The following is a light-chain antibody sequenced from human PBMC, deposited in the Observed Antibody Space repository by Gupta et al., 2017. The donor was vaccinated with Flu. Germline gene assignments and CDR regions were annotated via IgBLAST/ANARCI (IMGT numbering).Light chain of an antibody. J-gene: IGLJ2*01. Sequence: SYVLTQAPSVSVAPGQTARITCGGNNIGSKSVHWYQQKPGQAPVLVVYDDSDRPSGIPERFSGANSGNTAALTITRVETGDEADYYCQVWDSSTDHLVFGGGTKLTVL. CDR2: DDS. CDR1: NIGSKS. CDR3: QVWDSSTDHLV. V-gene: IGLV3-21*02.